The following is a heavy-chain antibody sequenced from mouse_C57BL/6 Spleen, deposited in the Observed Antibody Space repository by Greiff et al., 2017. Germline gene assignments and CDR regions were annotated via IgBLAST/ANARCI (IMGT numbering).Heavy chain of an antibody. V-gene: IGHV5-9-1*02. CDR1: GFTFSSYA. CDR2: ISSGGDYF. CDR3: TRASYYVDY. D-gene: IGHD6-1*01. Sequence: EVMLVESGEGLVKPGGSLKLSCAASGFTFSSYAMSWVRQTPEKRLAWVAYISSGGDYFYYADTVKGRFTISRDNARNTLYLQMSSLKSEDTAMYYCTRASYYVDYWGQGTTLTVSS. J-gene: IGHJ2*01.